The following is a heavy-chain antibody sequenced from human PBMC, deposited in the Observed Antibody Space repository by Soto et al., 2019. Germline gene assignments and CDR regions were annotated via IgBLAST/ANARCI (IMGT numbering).Heavy chain of an antibody. D-gene: IGHD4-17*01. V-gene: IGHV3-15*01. Sequence: GGSLRLSCAASGFTFSNAWMSWVRQAPGKGLEWVGRIKSKTDGGTTDYAAPVKGRFTISRDDSKNTLYLQMNSLKTEDTAVYYCTRYKYGDYTAFDIWGQGTMVTVSS. CDR2: IKSKTDGGTT. J-gene: IGHJ3*02. CDR1: GFTFSNAW. CDR3: TRYKYGDYTAFDI.